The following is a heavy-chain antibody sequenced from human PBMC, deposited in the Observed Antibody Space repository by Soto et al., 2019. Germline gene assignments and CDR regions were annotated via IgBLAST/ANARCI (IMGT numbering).Heavy chain of an antibody. CDR3: AKDPGVLPEYYGSGSYGY. Sequence: GGSLRLSCAASGFTFSSYAMSWVRQAPGKGLEWVSAISGSGGSTYYADSVKGRFTISRDNSKNTLYLQMNSLRAEDTAVYYCAKDPGVLPEYYGSGSYGYWGQGTLVTVSS. CDR1: GFTFSSYA. CDR2: ISGSGGST. V-gene: IGHV3-23*01. D-gene: IGHD3-10*01. J-gene: IGHJ4*02.